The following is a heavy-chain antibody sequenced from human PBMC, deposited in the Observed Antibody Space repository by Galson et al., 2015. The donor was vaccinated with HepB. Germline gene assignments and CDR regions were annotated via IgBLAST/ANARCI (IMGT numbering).Heavy chain of an antibody. CDR1: GGTFSSYA. CDR3: ARQDSLAAAGYYYYGMDV. D-gene: IGHD6-13*01. CDR2: IIPIFGTA. V-gene: IGHV1-69*13. Sequence: SVKVSCKASGGTFSSYAISWVRQAPGQGLEWMGGIIPIFGTANYAQKFQGRVTITADESTSTAYMELSSLRSEDTAVYYCARQDSLAAAGYYYYGMDVWGQGTTVTVSS. J-gene: IGHJ6*02.